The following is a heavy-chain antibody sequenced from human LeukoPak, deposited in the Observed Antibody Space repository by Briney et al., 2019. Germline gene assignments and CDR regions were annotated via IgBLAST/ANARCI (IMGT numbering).Heavy chain of an antibody. J-gene: IGHJ5*02. Sequence: SETLSLTCTVSGGSISSGGYYWSWIRQHPGKGLEWIGYIYYSGSTYYNPSLKSRVTISVDTSKNQFSLQLSSVTAADTAVYYCVRGSSSWLDNWFDPWGQGTLVTVSS. CDR3: VRGSSSWLDNWFDP. CDR1: GGSISSGGYY. CDR2: IYYSGST. D-gene: IGHD6-13*01. V-gene: IGHV4-31*03.